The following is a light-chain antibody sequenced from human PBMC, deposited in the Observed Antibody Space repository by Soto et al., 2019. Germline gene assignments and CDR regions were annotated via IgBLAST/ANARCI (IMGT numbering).Light chain of an antibody. J-gene: IGLJ1*01. CDR3: CSYVGNSAWV. CDR1: SSDVGSYNL. Sequence: QSALTQPASVSGSPGQSITISCTGTSSDVGSYNLVSWYQQHPGKAHKLLIYDGSKRPSGVSNRFSGSKSGNTASLTISGLQAEDEADYYCCSYVGNSAWVFGSGTKVTVL. V-gene: IGLV2-23*01. CDR2: DGS.